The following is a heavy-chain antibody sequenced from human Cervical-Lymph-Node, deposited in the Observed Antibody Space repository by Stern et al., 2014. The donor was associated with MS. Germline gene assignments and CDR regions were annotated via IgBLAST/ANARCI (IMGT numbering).Heavy chain of an antibody. D-gene: IGHD3-10*01. J-gene: IGHJ4*02. CDR1: GFSLSTIGVG. Sequence: ESGPTLVKPTQTLTLTCTFSGFSLSTIGVGVGWIRQPPGKALEWLAPSYWDDDKRYRPSLKSRLTITKDTSKNQVVLTMTNMDPVDTATYYCAHTLITLDRGVPFDYWGQGTLVTVSS. CDR2: SYWDDDK. CDR3: AHTLITLDRGVPFDY. V-gene: IGHV2-5*02.